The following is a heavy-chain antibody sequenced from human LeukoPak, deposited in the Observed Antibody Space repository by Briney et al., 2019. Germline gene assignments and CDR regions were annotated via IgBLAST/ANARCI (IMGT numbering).Heavy chain of an antibody. CDR1: GFTFSSYA. CDR3: ARGGSGSFLFDY. CDR2: ISYDGSNK. Sequence: GGSLRLSCAASGFTFSSYAMHWVRQAPGKGLEWVAVISYDGSNKYYADSVKGRFTISRDNSKSTLYLQMNSLRAEDTAVYYCARGGSGSFLFDYWGQGTLVTVSS. V-gene: IGHV3-30-3*01. D-gene: IGHD1-26*01. J-gene: IGHJ4*02.